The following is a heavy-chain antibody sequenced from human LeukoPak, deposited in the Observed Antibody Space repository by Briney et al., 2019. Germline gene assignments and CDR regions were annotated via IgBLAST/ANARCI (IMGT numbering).Heavy chain of an antibody. D-gene: IGHD3-22*01. J-gene: IGHJ4*02. V-gene: IGHV5-51*01. CDR1: GYSFTSYW. CDR2: IYPGDSDT. Sequence: GESLKVSCKGSGYSFTSYWIGWVRQMPGKGLEWMGIIYPGDSDTRYSPSFQGQVTISADKSISTAYLQWSSLKASDTAMYYCARQEYYYDSSGYYYYWGQGTLVTVSS. CDR3: ARQEYYYDSSGYYYY.